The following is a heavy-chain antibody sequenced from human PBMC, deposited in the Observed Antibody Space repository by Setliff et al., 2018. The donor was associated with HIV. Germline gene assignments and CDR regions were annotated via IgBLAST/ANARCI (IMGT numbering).Heavy chain of an antibody. J-gene: IGHJ4*02. D-gene: IGHD5-12*01. CDR3: TTDLGTRYDTPVY. CDR2: IKDKANGAAI. V-gene: IGHV3-15*01. Sequence: GGSLRLSCAASGFTFSSYSMTWVRQAPGKGLEWVGRIKDKANGAAIDYGAPVKGRFTISRDDSKTTLYLQMSSLKTEDTAVYYCTTDLGTRYDTPVYWGQGTLVTVSS. CDR1: GFTFSSYS.